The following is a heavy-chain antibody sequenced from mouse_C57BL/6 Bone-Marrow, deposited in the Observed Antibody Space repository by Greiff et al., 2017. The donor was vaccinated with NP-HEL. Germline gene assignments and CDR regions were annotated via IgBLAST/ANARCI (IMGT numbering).Heavy chain of an antibody. CDR1: GYSITSGYD. CDR2: ISYSGST. Sequence: VQLKESGPGMVKPSQSLSLTCTVTGYSITSGYDWHWIRHFPGNKLEWMGYISYSGSTNYNPSLKSRISITHDTSKNHFFLKLNSVTTEDTATYYCAREGNYDYDEAWFAYWGQGTLVTVSA. CDR3: AREGNYDYDEAWFAY. V-gene: IGHV3-1*01. D-gene: IGHD2-4*01. J-gene: IGHJ3*01.